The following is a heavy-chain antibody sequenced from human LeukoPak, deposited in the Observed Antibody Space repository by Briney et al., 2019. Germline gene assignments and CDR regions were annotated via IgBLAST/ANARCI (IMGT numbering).Heavy chain of an antibody. CDR1: GSPFTSYS. D-gene: IGHD5-12*01. CDR3: ARDVRWLRFVFDH. CDR2: ISGSSSAI. V-gene: IGHV3-48*02. Sequence: GLLSLSFPAPGSPFTSYSMTWVRQAPGKGLEWVSYISGSSSAIYYADSLKGRFTLSRDNAKNSLYLQMTGLRDEDTAVYCCARDVRWLRFVFDHWGQGIPVTVSS. J-gene: IGHJ4*02.